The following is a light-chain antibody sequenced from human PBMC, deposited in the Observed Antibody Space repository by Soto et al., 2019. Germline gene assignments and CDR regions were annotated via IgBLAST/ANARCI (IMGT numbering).Light chain of an antibody. J-gene: IGKJ1*01. Sequence: EIVLTQSPVTLSLSPGERATLSCRASQSVTSYLAWYQHKPGQPPRLLIYGASTRATGIPVRFSGSGSGTEFTLTISSLQSEDFAVYYCQQYNNWRTFGQGTKVDIK. V-gene: IGKV3-15*01. CDR2: GAS. CDR3: QQYNNWRT. CDR1: QSVTSY.